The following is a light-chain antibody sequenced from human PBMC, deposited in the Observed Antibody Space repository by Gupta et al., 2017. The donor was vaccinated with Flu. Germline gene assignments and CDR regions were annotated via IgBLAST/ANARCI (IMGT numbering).Light chain of an antibody. CDR3: SSNRSSSTSFF. J-gene: IGLJ1*01. CDR2: GVK. V-gene: IGLV2-14*01. CDR1: TSDVVANNY. Sequence: QSALTQPAFVSGSPGQSIAISCTATTSDVVANNYVSLSQHLLGKAPKIMIYGVKKRPSGVSDRFSGSKSGRTATLTISGLQGEDEADYYCSSNRSSSTSFFFGTGTKITVL.